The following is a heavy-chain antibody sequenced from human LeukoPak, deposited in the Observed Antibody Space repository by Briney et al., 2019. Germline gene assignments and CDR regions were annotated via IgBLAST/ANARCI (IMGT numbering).Heavy chain of an antibody. CDR2: ISSSSSYT. CDR3: AREGYSSSSFDY. CDR1: GFTFSTYE. J-gene: IGHJ4*02. Sequence: GGSLRLSCAASGFTFSTYEMNWVRQAPGKGLEWVSYISSSSSYTNYADSVKGRFTISRDNAKNSLYLQMNSLRAEDTAVYYCAREGYSSSSFDYWGQGTLVTVSS. V-gene: IGHV3-21*05. D-gene: IGHD6-6*01.